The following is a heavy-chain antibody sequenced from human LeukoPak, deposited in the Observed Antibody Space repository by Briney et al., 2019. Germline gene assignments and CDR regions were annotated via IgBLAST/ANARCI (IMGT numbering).Heavy chain of an antibody. D-gene: IGHD6-13*01. CDR3: ARVVAAAPPHAFDI. Sequence: GGSLRLSCAASGFTFSSYSMNWVRQAPGKGLEWVSSISSSSSYIYYADSVKGRFTISRDNAKNSLYLQMNSLRAEDTAVYYCARVVAAAPPHAFDIWGQGTMVTVSS. CDR1: GFTFSSYS. J-gene: IGHJ3*02. V-gene: IGHV3-21*01. CDR2: ISSSSSYI.